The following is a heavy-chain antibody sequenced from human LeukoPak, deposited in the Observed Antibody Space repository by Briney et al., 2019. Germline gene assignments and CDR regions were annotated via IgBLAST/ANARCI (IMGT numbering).Heavy chain of an antibody. CDR2: IIPIFGTA. J-gene: IGHJ5*02. Sequence: SVKDSCKASGGTFSSYAISWVRQAPGQGLEWMGGIIPIFGTANYAQKFQGRVTITADESTSTAYMELSSLRSEDTAVYYCARGGPPEPAAPHYNWFDPWGQGTLVTVSS. D-gene: IGHD2-2*01. V-gene: IGHV1-69*13. CDR3: ARGGPPEPAAPHYNWFDP. CDR1: GGTFSSYA.